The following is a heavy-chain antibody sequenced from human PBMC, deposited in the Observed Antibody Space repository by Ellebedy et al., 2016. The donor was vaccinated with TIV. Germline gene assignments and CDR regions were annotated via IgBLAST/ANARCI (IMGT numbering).Heavy chain of an antibody. Sequence: GESLKISCTASGFALSSSAMSWVRQAPGKGLEWVSVIYSGGSTYYADSVKGRFTISRDNSKNTLYLQMNSLRAEDTAVYYCARDRYYYGMDVWGQGTTVTVSS. CDR3: ARDRYYYGMDV. V-gene: IGHV3-53*01. J-gene: IGHJ6*02. CDR2: IYSGGST. CDR1: GFALSSSA.